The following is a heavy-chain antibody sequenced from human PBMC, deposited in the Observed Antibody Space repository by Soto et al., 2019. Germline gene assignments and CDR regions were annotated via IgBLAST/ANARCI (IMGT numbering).Heavy chain of an antibody. V-gene: IGHV3-7*01. J-gene: IGHJ2*01. CDR2: IKQDGSEK. CDR3: ARTSFNIVATIAEVLQYQDWYFDL. Sequence: EVQLVESGGGLVQPGGSLRLSCAASGFTFSSYWMSWVRQAPGKGLEWVANIKQDGSEKYYVDSVKGRFTISRDNAKNSLYLQMNSLRAEDTAVYYCARTSFNIVATIAEVLQYQDWYFDLWGRGTLVTVSS. CDR1: GFTFSSYW. D-gene: IGHD5-12*01.